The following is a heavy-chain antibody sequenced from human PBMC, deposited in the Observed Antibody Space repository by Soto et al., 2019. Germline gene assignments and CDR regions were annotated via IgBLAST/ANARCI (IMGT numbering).Heavy chain of an antibody. Sequence: EVQLVESGGGLGQPGGSLRLSCVVSGFTFTPSRMNWVRQGPGKGLEGASYIRSSSNTIYADSAKGRCTISRDNAKHSLYLQMNSLRDEDAAGYSCARVIWSGYLTSDYWGQGTLVTVSS. CDR3: ARVIWSGYLTSDY. CDR2: IRSSSNTI. J-gene: IGHJ4*02. CDR1: GFTFTPSR. V-gene: IGHV3-48*02. D-gene: IGHD3-3*01.